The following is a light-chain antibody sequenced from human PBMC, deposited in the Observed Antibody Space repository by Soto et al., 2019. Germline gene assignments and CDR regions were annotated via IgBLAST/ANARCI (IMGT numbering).Light chain of an antibody. CDR1: MRHVGGFNS. V-gene: IGLV2-14*01. CDR2: EVS. Sequence: QSSSTQPASVSGSPGGSSSISSTGTMRHVGGFNSVSWYQQHPGKAPRLMIYEVSNRPSGVSNRFSGSKSGNTASLTISGLQAEDEADYYCTSFTTTRTYVFGTGTKVTVL. CDR3: TSFTTTRTYV. J-gene: IGLJ1*01.